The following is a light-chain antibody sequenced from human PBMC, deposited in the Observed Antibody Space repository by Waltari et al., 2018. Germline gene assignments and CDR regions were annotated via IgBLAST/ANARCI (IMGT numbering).Light chain of an antibody. CDR3: CSYAGKYTYV. V-gene: IGLV2-11*01. Sequence: QSALTQPRSVSGSPGQSVTISCTATRRDIDDYKFVSWYQQHPGRAPKLLIYDLTKRPSGVPDRFSGSNSANTASLTISGLQAEDEADYYCCSYAGKYTYVFGSGTKVTVL. J-gene: IGLJ1*01. CDR1: RRDIDDYKF. CDR2: DLT.